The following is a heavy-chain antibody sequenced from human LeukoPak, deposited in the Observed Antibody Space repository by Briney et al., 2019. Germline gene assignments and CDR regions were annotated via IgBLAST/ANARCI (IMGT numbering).Heavy chain of an antibody. CDR3: ATEGGKKQLWSEGKIDY. CDR1: GFTFSSYS. CDR2: ISSSSSTI. V-gene: IGHV3-48*04. D-gene: IGHD5-18*01. J-gene: IGHJ4*02. Sequence: GGSLRLSCAASGFTFSSYSMNWVRQAPGKGLEWVSYISSSSSTIYYADSVKGRFTISRDNAKNSLYLQMHSLRAEHTAVFYGATEGGKKQLWSEGKIDYWGERNRVTVSS.